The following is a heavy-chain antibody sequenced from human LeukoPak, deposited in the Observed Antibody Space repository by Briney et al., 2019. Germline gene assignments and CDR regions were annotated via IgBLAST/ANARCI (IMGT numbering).Heavy chain of an antibody. D-gene: IGHD3-3*01. J-gene: IGHJ4*02. CDR3: AKGGPVYYDFWSGYNEIDY. V-gene: IGHV3-23*01. CDR2: ISGSGGST. Sequence: GGSLRLSCAASGFTVSSNYMSWVRQAPGKGLEWVSAISGSGGSTYYADSVKGRFTISRDNSKNTLYLQMNSLRAEDTAVYYCAKGGPVYYDFWSGYNEIDYWGQGTLVTVSS. CDR1: GFTVSSNY.